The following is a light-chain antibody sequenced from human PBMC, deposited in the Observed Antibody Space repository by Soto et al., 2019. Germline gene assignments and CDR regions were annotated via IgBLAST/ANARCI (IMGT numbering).Light chain of an antibody. V-gene: IGLV2-11*01. CDR2: DVS. Sequence: QSALTQPRSVSGSPGQSVTISCTGTSSDVGVYNYVSWYQQHPGKAPKLMIYDVSNRPSGVPDRFSGSKSGNTASLTISGLQAEDEADYYCCSYAGSNTCVFGGGTKLTVL. CDR3: CSYAGSNTCV. J-gene: IGLJ3*02. CDR1: SSDVGVYNY.